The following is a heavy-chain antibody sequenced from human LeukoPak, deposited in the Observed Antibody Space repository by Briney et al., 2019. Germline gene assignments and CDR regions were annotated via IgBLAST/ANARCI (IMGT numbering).Heavy chain of an antibody. CDR1: GVTFSNAW. J-gene: IGHJ4*02. D-gene: IGHD3-22*01. CDR2: IKRKTVGGTT. CDR3: TTVGYDSSGFDY. V-gene: IGHV3-15*01. Sequence: KPGGSLRLSCAASGVTFSNAWMSWVRQAPGKGLEWVGRIKRKTVGGTTDYAAPVKGRFTISRDDSKNTLYLQLNSLKNEDTAVYYCTTVGYDSSGFDYWGQGTLVTVSS.